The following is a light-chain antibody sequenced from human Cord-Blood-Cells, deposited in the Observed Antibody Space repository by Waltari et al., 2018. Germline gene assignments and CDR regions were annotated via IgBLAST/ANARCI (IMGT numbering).Light chain of an antibody. Sequence: EIVLTQSPGTLSLSPGERATLSCRASQSVSSSYLAWYQQKPGQAPRLLIDGASSRATDIPDRFSGSGSGTDFTLTISRLEPEDFAVYYCQQYGSSPYTFGQGTKLEIK. CDR1: QSVSSSY. CDR3: QQYGSSPYT. V-gene: IGKV3-20*01. CDR2: GAS. J-gene: IGKJ2*01.